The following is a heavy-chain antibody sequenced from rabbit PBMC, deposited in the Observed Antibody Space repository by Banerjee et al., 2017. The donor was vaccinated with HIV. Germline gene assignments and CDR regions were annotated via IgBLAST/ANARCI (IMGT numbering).Heavy chain of an antibody. D-gene: IGHD1-1*01. J-gene: IGHJ4*01. V-gene: IGHV1S40*01. CDR3: ARDLAAWNSGSYAFNL. CDR2: IYSLSGSA. CDR1: GFDFSTNYW. Sequence: QSLEESGGDLVKPGASLTLTCTASGFDFSTNYWISWVRQAPGKGLEWIGCIYSLSGSAYYASWAKGRFTVSKTSSTTVTLQMTSLTGADTATYFCARDLAAWNSGSYAFNLWGPGTLVTVS.